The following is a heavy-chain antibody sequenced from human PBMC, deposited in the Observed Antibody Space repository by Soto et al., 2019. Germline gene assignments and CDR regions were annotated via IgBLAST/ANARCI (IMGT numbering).Heavy chain of an antibody. CDR2: ISTHNGNT. V-gene: IGHV1-18*01. J-gene: IGHJ5*02. CDR1: GYTFIRYG. Sequence: GASVKVSCKSSGYTFIRYGISWVRQAPGQVLEWMGWISTHNGNTYYAQNFQGRVTMTSDTPTSTAYMELRSLRSDDTAFYYCVRDEISSAGLDPWGQGTLVTVSS. CDR3: VRDEISSAGLDP.